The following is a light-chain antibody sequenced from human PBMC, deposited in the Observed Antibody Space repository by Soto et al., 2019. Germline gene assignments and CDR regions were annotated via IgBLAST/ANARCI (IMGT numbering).Light chain of an antibody. CDR2: DVT. V-gene: IGLV2-14*03. CDR3: NSYTSSSTRV. CDR1: SSDVGRYNY. Sequence: QSALTQPASVSGSPGQSITISCTGTSSDVGRYNYVSWYQQHPGKAPKLMIYDVTNRPSGVSNRFSGSKSGNTASLTISGLQAEDEADYYCNSYTSSSTRVFGTGTQVTVL. J-gene: IGLJ1*01.